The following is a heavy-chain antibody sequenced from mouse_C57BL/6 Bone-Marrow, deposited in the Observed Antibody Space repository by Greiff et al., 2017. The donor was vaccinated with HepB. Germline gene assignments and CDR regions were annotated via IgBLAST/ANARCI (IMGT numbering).Heavy chain of an antibody. CDR1: GYAFSSSW. D-gene: IGHD1-1*01. Sequence: QVQLQQSGPELVKPGASVKISCKASGYAFSSSWMNWVKQRPGKGLEWIGRIYPGDGDTNYNGKFKGKATLTADKSSSTAYMQLSSLTSEDSAVYFCARQGDYYGSRGGYAMDYWGQGTSVTVSS. CDR2: IYPGDGDT. V-gene: IGHV1-82*01. J-gene: IGHJ4*01. CDR3: ARQGDYYGSRGGYAMDY.